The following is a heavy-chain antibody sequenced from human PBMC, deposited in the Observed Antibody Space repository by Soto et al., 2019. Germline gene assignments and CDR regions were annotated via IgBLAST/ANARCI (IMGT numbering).Heavy chain of an antibody. J-gene: IGHJ3*01. CDR2: ISPK. CDR3: ARDDAFANENAFDL. CDR1: GFSFRTYG. V-gene: IGHV3-33*01. Sequence: RRLSCAVSGFSFRTYGFRWVRQPPGKGLQWVAVISPKGHSDSVEGRFTISRDNSKDTLYLQMNNLRAEDTAVYYCARDDAFANENAFDLWGQGTKVTVSS. D-gene: IGHD1-1*01.